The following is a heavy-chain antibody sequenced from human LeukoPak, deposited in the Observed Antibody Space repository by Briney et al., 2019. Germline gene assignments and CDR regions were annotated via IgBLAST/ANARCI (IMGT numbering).Heavy chain of an antibody. D-gene: IGHD3-22*01. CDR3: ARDRASSGTPSWFDP. Sequence: SQTLSLNCAISGESVSSYSAAWNWIRHSPSRGLEWLGRTYYRSKWYNDYAVSVKSRITINPDTSKNQFSLQLNSVTPEDTAVYYCARDRASSGTPSWFDPWGQGTLVTVSS. CDR2: TYYRSKWYN. CDR1: GESVSSYSAA. J-gene: IGHJ5*02. V-gene: IGHV6-1*01.